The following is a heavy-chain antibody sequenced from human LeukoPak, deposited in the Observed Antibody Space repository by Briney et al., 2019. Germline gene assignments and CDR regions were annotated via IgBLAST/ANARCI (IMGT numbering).Heavy chain of an antibody. CDR1: GASISTNNY. D-gene: IGHD3-10*01. CDR2: IYYSGNT. CDR3: ARVIYGSGSYYVGY. Sequence: SETLSLTCTVSGASISTNNYWGWIRQPPGMGLDWVGTIYYSGNTYYNPSLKSRLTISIDTSKNHFSLRLSSVTAADTAVYYCARVIYGSGSYYVGYWGQGTLVTVSS. J-gene: IGHJ4*02. V-gene: IGHV4-39*02.